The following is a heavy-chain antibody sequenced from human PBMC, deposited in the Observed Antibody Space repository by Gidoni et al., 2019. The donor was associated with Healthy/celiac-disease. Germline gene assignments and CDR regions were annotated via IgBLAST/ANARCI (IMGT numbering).Heavy chain of an antibody. Sequence: QVQLVESGGGVVQPGRSLRLSCAASGFTFSSYAMHWVREAPGKGLEWVGGISYDRSNKYYADSVKGRFTISRDNSKNTLYLQMNSLRAEDTAVYYCARDRGEQWLVRGDYYYYYGMDVWGQGTTVTVSS. D-gene: IGHD6-19*01. J-gene: IGHJ6*02. CDR1: GFTFSSYA. CDR3: ARDRGEQWLVRGDYYYYYGMDV. CDR2: ISYDRSNK. V-gene: IGHV3-30-3*01.